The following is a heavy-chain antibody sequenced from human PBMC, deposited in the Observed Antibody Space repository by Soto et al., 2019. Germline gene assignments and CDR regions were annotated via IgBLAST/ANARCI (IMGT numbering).Heavy chain of an antibody. J-gene: IGHJ4*02. D-gene: IGHD4-4*01. Sequence: LVESGGGVAQPGRSLRLSCTTSGFSFSPSGMHWVRQAPGKGLEWVGIIWNDGSTTHYADSVKGRFTISRDNSKNTLYLQMNSLRHEDTAVYYCARDGSHYDVDYWGQGTLVTVSS. CDR2: IWNDGSTT. CDR3: ARDGSHYDVDY. CDR1: GFSFSPSG. V-gene: IGHV3-33*01.